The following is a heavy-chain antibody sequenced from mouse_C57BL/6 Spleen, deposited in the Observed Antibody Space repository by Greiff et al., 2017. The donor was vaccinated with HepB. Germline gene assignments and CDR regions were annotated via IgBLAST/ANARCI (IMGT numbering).Heavy chain of an antibody. V-gene: IGHV14-2*01. D-gene: IGHD1-1*01. CDR2: IDPEDGET. CDR1: GFNIKDYY. Sequence: DVHLVESGAELVKPGASVKLSCTASGFNIKDYYMHWVKQRTEQGLEWIGRIDPEDGETKYAPKFQGKATITADTSSNTAYLQLSSLTSEDTAVYYCADYYGSSYGGFAYWGQGTLVTVSA. CDR3: ADYYGSSYGGFAY. J-gene: IGHJ3*01.